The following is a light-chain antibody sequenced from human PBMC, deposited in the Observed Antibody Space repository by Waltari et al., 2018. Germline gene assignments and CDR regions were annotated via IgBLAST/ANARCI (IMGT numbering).Light chain of an antibody. V-gene: IGLV2-11*01. Sequence: QSALTQPRSVSGSPGQSVTISCTGTGSHGGDFNSVSWYQQHPGKAPKLVIFDVTKRPSGVPDRFSGSKSGTSASLTVSGLQAEDEADYYCCSYAGIWVFGGGTKLTVL. J-gene: IGLJ3*02. CDR1: GSHGGDFNS. CDR3: CSYAGIWV. CDR2: DVT.